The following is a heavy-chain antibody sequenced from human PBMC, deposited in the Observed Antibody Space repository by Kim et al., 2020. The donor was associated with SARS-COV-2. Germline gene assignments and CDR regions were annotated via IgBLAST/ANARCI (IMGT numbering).Heavy chain of an antibody. CDR2: IKSKTDGGTT. V-gene: IGHV3-15*01. CDR3: TTDERPFMVRGVISRIDY. Sequence: GGSLRLSCAASGFTFSNAWMSWVRQAPGKGLEWVGRIKSKTDGGTTDYAAPVKGRFTISRDDSKNTLYLQMNSLKTEDTAVYYCTTDERPFMVRGVISRIDYWGQGTLVTVSS. CDR1: GFTFSNAW. D-gene: IGHD3-10*01. J-gene: IGHJ4*02.